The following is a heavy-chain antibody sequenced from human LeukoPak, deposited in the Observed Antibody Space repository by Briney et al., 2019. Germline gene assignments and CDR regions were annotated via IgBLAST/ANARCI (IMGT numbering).Heavy chain of an antibody. CDR1: GDSISSGDYY. CDR3: AGGPYSYDSSGAFDI. CDR2: ISSSGST. J-gene: IGHJ3*02. V-gene: IGHV4-61*02. D-gene: IGHD3-22*01. Sequence: PSETLSLTCTVSGDSISSGDYYWCWIRQPAGKGLEWIGRISSSGSTNYNPSLKSRVTISVDTSKNQFSLKLSSVTAADTAVYFCAGGPYSYDSSGAFDIWGQGTMVTVSS.